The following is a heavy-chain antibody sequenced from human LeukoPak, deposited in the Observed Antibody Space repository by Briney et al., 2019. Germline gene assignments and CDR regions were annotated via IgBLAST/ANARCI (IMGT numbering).Heavy chain of an antibody. CDR3: ARGRFRTASHYYGMDA. D-gene: IGHD3-3*01. J-gene: IGHJ6*02. Sequence: SVKVSCKASGGTFSSHAISWVRQAPGQGLEWMGGIIPIFGTTKYAQKFQGRVTIAADESASTAYMELSSLRFEDTAVYYCARGRFRTASHYYGMDAWGQGTTVTVSS. V-gene: IGHV1-69*13. CDR1: GGTFSSHA. CDR2: IIPIFGTT.